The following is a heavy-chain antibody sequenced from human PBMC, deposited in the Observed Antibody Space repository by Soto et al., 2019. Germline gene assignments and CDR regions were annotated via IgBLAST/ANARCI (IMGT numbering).Heavy chain of an antibody. CDR3: ARTIGYCSSTSCFQDY. D-gene: IGHD2-2*01. J-gene: IGHJ4*02. CDR2: ISSSSSTI. V-gene: IGHV3-48*01. CDR1: GFTFSSYS. Sequence: GGSLRLSCAASGFTFSSYSMNWVRQVPGKGLEWVSYISSSSSTIYYADSVKGRFTISRDNAKNSLYLQMNSLRAEDTAVYYCARTIGYCSSTSCFQDYWGQGTLVTVSS.